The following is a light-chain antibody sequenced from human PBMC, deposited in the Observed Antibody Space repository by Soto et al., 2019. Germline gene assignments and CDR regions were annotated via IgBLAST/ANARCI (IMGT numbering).Light chain of an antibody. CDR2: DVS. Sequence: QSVLTQPASVSGSPGQSITVSCIGTSSDVGGYNYVSWYQQHPGKAPKLMIHDVSNRPSGVSTRFSGSKSGNTASLTISGLQAEDEAYYYCSSYASSNTQVFGGGTKLTVL. V-gene: IGLV2-14*03. CDR3: SSYASSNTQV. J-gene: IGLJ2*01. CDR1: SSDVGGYNY.